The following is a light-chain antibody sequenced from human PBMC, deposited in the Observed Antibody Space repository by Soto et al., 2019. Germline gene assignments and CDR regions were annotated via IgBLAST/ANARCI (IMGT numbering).Light chain of an antibody. Sequence: DIQMTQSPSSLSASVGDRVTITCQASQDISSYLNWYQQKPGKAPKLLIYGASNLETGVPPRFSGSVSGTDFTFTISSLQPEDIATYYCQQYDNLLRLTFGGGTKVEIK. CDR2: GAS. CDR3: QQYDNLLRLT. V-gene: IGKV1-33*01. CDR1: QDISSY. J-gene: IGKJ4*01.